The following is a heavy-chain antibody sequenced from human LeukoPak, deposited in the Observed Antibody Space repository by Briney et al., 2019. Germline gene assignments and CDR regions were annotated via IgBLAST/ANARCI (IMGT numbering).Heavy chain of an antibody. CDR3: ARDRGITIFGGVYYYYYYMDV. CDR2: ISSSSSYI. CDR1: GFTFSSYS. J-gene: IGHJ6*03. D-gene: IGHD3-3*01. V-gene: IGHV3-21*01. Sequence: GGSLRLSCAASGFTFSSYSMNWVRQAPGKGLEWVSSISSSSSYIYYADSVKGRFTISRDNAKNSLYLQMNSLRAEDTAVYYCARDRGITIFGGVYYYYYYMDVWGKGTTVTVSS.